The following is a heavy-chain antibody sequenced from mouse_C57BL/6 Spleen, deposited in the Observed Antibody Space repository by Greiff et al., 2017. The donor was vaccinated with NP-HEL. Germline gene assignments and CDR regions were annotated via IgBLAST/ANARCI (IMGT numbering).Heavy chain of an antibody. D-gene: IGHD1-1*01. V-gene: IGHV14-2*01. CDR3: SRTLITTVGATDY. J-gene: IGHJ4*01. Sequence: EVQLHQSGAELVKPGASVKLSCTASGFNIKDYYMHWVKQRTEQGLEWIGRIDPEDGGTKYAPKFQGKATLTADTSSNTAYLPLSSLTSEDTAVYYCSRTLITTVGATDYWGQGTTLTVSS. CDR2: IDPEDGGT. CDR1: GFNIKDYY.